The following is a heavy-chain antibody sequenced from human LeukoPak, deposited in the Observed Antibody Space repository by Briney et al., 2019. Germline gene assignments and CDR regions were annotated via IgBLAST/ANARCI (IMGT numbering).Heavy chain of an antibody. V-gene: IGHV4-59*01. CDR1: GGSISSYY. D-gene: IGHD3-3*01. J-gene: IGHJ6*02. Sequence: PSETLSLTCTVSGGSISSYYWSSIRQPPGKGLEWIGYIYYSGSTNYNPSLKSRVTISVDTSKNQFSLKLSSVTAADTAGYYCASGTHYDFWSXXNYYGMDVWGQGTTVTV. CDR3: ASGTHYDFWSXXNYYGMDV. CDR2: IYYSGST.